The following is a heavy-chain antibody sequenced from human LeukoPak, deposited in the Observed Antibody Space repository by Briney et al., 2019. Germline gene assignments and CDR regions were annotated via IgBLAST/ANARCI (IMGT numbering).Heavy chain of an antibody. J-gene: IGHJ4*02. CDR1: GFTFSSYA. Sequence: GGSLRLSCATSGFTFSSYAMHWVRQAPGKGLEWVAAISYDGSNRYYADSVKGRFTISRDNSKNTLYLQMNSLRAEDTAVYYCAKDGSVGATDPFDYWGQGTLVTVSS. CDR2: ISYDGSNR. D-gene: IGHD1-26*01. V-gene: IGHV3-30-3*01. CDR3: AKDGSVGATDPFDY.